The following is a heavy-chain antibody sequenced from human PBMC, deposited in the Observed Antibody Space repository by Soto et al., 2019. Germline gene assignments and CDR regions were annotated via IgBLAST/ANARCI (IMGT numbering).Heavy chain of an antibody. CDR3: AARRSGLYAMDV. CDR1: GFTFSTSA. J-gene: IGHJ6*02. V-gene: IGHV1-58*01. Sequence: MQLVQSGPEVKKPGTSVKVSCKASGFTFSTSAVQWVRQARGQRPEWMGWIVGGSGNTNYAQISQERVIITRDMATSTVYMELSSLRSDDTAVYFCAARRSGLYAMDVWGQGTAVTVSS. D-gene: IGHD1-26*01. CDR2: IVGGSGNT.